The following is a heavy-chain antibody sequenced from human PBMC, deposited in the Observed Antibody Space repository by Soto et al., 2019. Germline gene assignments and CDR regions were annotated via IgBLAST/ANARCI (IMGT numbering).Heavy chain of an antibody. Sequence: QVQLQESGPGLVKPSQTLSLTCTVSGASVSSKGYYWTWVRQNPGQGLEWIGYLYYSGTTYYNPSLNSRVTISLDASNNQFALCLSSVTSADTVFYYCARLATVTPIITFYLFDYWGQGTLVTVSS. CDR2: LYYSGTT. D-gene: IGHD3-22*01. CDR1: GASVSSKGYY. CDR3: ARLATVTPIITFYLFDY. J-gene: IGHJ4*02. V-gene: IGHV4-31*03.